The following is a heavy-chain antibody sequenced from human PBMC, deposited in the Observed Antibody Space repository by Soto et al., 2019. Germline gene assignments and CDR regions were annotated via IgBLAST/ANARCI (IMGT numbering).Heavy chain of an antibody. D-gene: IGHD3-3*01. CDR1: GFTFDDYA. Sequence: PGGSLRLSCAASGFTFDDYAMHWVRQAPGKGLEWVSGISGSDGKTFYADSVKGRFSISRDTSQSALYLQMNSLRADDTAMYYCARWSYLDYWGQGTRVTVSS. J-gene: IGHJ4*02. CDR3: ARWSYLDY. CDR2: ISGSDGKT. V-gene: IGHV3-23*01.